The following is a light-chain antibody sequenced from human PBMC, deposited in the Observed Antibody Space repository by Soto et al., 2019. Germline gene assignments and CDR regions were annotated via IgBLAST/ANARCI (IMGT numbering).Light chain of an antibody. J-gene: IGKJ1*01. CDR2: GAS. CDR1: QSVSSSY. V-gene: IGKV3-20*01. CDR3: QQYGSSGT. Sequence: EIVMTQSPATLSVSPGGRATLSCRASQSVSSSYLAWYQQKPGQAPRLLIYGASSRATGIPDRFSGSGSGTDFTLTISSLEPEDFAVYYCQQYGSSGTFGQGTKVDIK.